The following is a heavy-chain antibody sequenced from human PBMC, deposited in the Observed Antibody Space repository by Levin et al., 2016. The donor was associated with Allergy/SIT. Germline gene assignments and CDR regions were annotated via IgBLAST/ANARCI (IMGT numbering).Heavy chain of an antibody. V-gene: IGHV1-18*01. CDR2: INGGNGNT. CDR3: ARDSAAAGYQYYFDY. D-gene: IGHD6-13*01. Sequence: WVRQAPGQRLEWMGWINGGNGNTNYAQKLQGRVTMTTDTSTSTAYMELRSLRSDDTAVYYCARDSAAAGYQYYFDYWGQGTLVTVSS. J-gene: IGHJ4*02.